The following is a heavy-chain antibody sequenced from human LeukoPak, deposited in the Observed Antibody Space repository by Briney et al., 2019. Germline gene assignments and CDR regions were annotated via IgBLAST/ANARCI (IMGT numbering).Heavy chain of an antibody. D-gene: IGHD2-15*01. J-gene: IGHJ3*02. V-gene: IGHV5-51*01. CDR2: IYPGDSDT. Sequence: GESLKISCKGSGYRFTSYWIGWVRQMPGKGLEWMGIIYPGDSDTRYSPSFQGQVTISAAKSISTAYLQWSSLKASDTAMYYCATTDRGYCSGGSCYLGAFDIWGQGTMVTVSS. CDR1: GYRFTSYW. CDR3: ATTDRGYCSGGSCYLGAFDI.